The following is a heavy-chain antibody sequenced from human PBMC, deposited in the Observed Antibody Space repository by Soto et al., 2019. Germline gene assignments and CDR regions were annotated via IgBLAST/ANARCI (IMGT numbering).Heavy chain of an antibody. J-gene: IGHJ4*02. Sequence: PSQTLSLTCAISGDSVSSNSAALNWIRHSPSRGLEWLGRTYYRSKWYNDYAVSMRSRITINPDTTKNQFSLQLNSATPEDTAVYYCATWRFDYWGQGTPVTVSS. V-gene: IGHV6-1*01. CDR3: ATWRFDY. CDR2: TYYRSKWYN. CDR1: GDSVSSNSAA.